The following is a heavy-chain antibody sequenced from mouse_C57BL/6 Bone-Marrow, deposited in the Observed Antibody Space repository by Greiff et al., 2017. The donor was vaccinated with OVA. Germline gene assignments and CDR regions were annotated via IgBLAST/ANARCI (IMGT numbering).Heavy chain of an antibody. CDR2: IDPNSGGT. CDR1: GYTFTSYW. D-gene: IGHD2-4*01. CDR3: ARKARLYDYAYYFDY. V-gene: IGHV1-62-3*01. Sequence: VQLQQPGAELVKPGASVKLSCKASGYTFTSYWMHWVKQRPGRGLEWIGRIDPNSGGTKYNQKFKDKATLTADKSSSTAYMQLSSLIYEDSAVYYCARKARLYDYAYYFDYWGQGTTLTVSS. J-gene: IGHJ2*01.